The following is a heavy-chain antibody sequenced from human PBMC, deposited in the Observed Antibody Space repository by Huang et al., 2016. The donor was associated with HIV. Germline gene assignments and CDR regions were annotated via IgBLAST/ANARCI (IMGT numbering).Heavy chain of an antibody. CDR3: ARQPYCGGDCAHYYYFYMDV. D-gene: IGHD2-21*02. Sequence: QVQLVQSGAEVKRPGASVKVSCRASGGTFSTNAVSWVRQAPGQGLEWMGGIIPMFGTTNYAQRFHGKVTITADESSSTVYMELSSLRSDDTAVYYCARQPYCGGDCAHYYYFYMDVWGKGTTVTVSS. CDR1: GGTFSTNA. J-gene: IGHJ6*03. V-gene: IGHV1-69*13. CDR2: IIPMFGTT.